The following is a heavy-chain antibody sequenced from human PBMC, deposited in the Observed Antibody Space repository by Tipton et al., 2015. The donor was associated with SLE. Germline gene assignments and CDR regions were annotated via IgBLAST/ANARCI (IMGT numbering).Heavy chain of an antibody. V-gene: IGHV4-59*12. J-gene: IGHJ4*02. D-gene: IGHD3-22*01. CDR1: GGSISSYY. CDR3: ARDLWLYYYDSTEAFDY. Sequence: TLSLTCTVSGGSISSYYWSWIRQPPGKGLEWIGYIYYSGSTNYNPSLKSRVTISVDTSKNQFSLKLSSVTAADTAVYYCARDLWLYYYDSTEAFDYWGQGTLVTVSS. CDR2: IYYSGST.